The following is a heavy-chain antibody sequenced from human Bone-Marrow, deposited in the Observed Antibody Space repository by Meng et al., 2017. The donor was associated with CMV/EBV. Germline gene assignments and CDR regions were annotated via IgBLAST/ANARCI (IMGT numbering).Heavy chain of an antibody. D-gene: IGHD5-12*01. J-gene: IGHJ4*02. CDR1: GFIFSTYW. CDR3: AREGYDFSIY. V-gene: IGHV3-74*01. CDR2: INSDESST. Sequence: GESLKISCAASGFIFSTYWMHWVRQAPGKGLVWVSRINSDESSTSHADSVKGRFTISRDNTKNTMYLQMNSLRAEDTAVYYCAREGYDFSIYWGQGTLVTVSS.